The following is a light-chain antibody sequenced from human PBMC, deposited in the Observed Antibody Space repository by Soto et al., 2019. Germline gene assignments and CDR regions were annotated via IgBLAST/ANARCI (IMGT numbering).Light chain of an antibody. CDR3: CSYAGNYTYV. CDR2: DVT. V-gene: IGLV2-11*01. J-gene: IGLJ1*01. CDR1: SSDVGGYNY. Sequence: QSALTQPRSVSGSPGQSVTVSCTGTSSDVGGYNYVSWFQQHPDKAPKLIIYDVTKRPSGVPDRFTGSKSGNTASLTISGLQAEDEADYSCCSYAGNYTYVFGTGTKVTVL.